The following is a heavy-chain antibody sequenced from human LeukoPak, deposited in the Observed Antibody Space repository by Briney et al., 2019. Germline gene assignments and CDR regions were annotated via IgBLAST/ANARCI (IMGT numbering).Heavy chain of an antibody. V-gene: IGHV3-33*06. D-gene: IGHD5-12*01. CDR3: AKDSDYSGYYMDV. Sequence: GGSLRLSCAPSGFTFSSYGMHWVRQAPGKGLEWVAVIWYDGSNKYYADSVKGRFTISRDNSKNTLYLQMNSLRAEDTAVYYCAKDSDYSGYYMDVWGKGTTVTVSS. J-gene: IGHJ6*03. CDR2: IWYDGSNK. CDR1: GFTFSSYG.